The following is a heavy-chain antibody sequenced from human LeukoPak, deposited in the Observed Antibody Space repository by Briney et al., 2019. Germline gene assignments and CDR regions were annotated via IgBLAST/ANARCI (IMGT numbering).Heavy chain of an antibody. CDR2: VFHDGSP. CDR3: ARDPKIVSAVTLRAFDI. Sequence: MTGGSLRLSCAASGCTFSSYAMSWVRQPPGKGLEWIGEVFHDGSPNYNPSFRGRVTILVDKSKNQFSLNLGSLTAADTAMYYCARDPKIVSAVTLRAFDIWGQGTMVSVSS. V-gene: IGHV4-4*02. D-gene: IGHD5/OR15-5a*01. CDR1: GCTFSSYAM. J-gene: IGHJ3*02.